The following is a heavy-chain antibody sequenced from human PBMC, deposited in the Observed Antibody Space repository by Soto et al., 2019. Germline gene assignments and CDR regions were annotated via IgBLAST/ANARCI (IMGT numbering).Heavy chain of an antibody. Sequence: PGGSLRLSCAASGFTFSSYGMHWVRQAPGKGLEWVAVIWYDGSNKYYADSVKGRFTISRGNSKNTLYLQMNSLRAEDTAVYYCARWMSARYYYYGMDVWGQGTTVTVSS. CDR1: GFTFSSYG. D-gene: IGHD2-2*03. V-gene: IGHV3-33*01. CDR2: IWYDGSNK. CDR3: ARWMSARYYYYGMDV. J-gene: IGHJ6*02.